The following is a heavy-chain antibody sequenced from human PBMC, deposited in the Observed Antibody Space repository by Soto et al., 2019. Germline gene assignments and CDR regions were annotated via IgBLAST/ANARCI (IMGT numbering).Heavy chain of an antibody. CDR1: GDTFNFYT. Sequence: QVQLVQSGAEVKKPGSSLRVSCKASGDTFNFYTINWVRQAPGLGLEWLGRIIPYLSVSNYAQKFQGRVTITADKSTNTAYMEVRSLRSEDTAMYYCATIFGSGYRAFDYWGQGALVTVSS. CDR2: IIPYLSVS. J-gene: IGHJ4*02. CDR3: ATIFGSGYRAFDY. D-gene: IGHD3-3*01. V-gene: IGHV1-69*02.